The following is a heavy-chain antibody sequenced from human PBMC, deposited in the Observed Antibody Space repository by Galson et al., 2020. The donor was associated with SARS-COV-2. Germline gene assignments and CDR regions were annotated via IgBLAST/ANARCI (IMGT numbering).Heavy chain of an antibody. J-gene: IGHJ4*02. CDR1: GFTFSSYG. CDR2: IWYDGSNK. D-gene: IGHD1-26*01. V-gene: IGHV3-33*01. Sequence: GGSLRLSCAASGFTFSSYGMHWVRQAPGKGLEWVAVIWYDGSNKYYADSVKGRFTISRDNSKNTLYLQMNSLRAEDTAVYYCARDGIVGATPLFDYWGQGTLVTVSS. CDR3: ARDGIVGATPLFDY.